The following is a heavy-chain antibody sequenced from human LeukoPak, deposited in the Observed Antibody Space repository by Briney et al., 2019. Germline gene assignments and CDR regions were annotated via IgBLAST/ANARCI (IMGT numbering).Heavy chain of an antibody. CDR3: ARDSAATRGGGMDV. V-gene: IGHV3-48*03. CDR2: ISSSGSTI. Sequence: GGSLRLSCAASGFTFSSYEMNWVRQAPGKGLEWVSYISSSGSTIYYADSVKGRFTISRDNAKNSLYLQMNSLRAEDTAVYYCARDSAATRGGGMDVWGQGTTVTVSS. D-gene: IGHD5-12*01. J-gene: IGHJ6*02. CDR1: GFTFSSYE.